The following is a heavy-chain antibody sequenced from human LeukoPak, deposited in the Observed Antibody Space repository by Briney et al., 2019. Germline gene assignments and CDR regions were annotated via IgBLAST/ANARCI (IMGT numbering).Heavy chain of an antibody. CDR3: ARDQGGLSWSDAFDI. CDR1: GFTFSSYA. J-gene: IGHJ3*02. D-gene: IGHD2-15*01. V-gene: IGHV3-30-3*01. CDR2: ISYDGSNK. Sequence: PGRSLRLSCAASGFTFSSYAMHWVRQAPGKGLEWVAVISYDGSNKYYADSVKGRFTISRDNSKNTLYLQMNSLRAEDTAVYYCARDQGGLSWSDAFDIWGQGTMVTVSS.